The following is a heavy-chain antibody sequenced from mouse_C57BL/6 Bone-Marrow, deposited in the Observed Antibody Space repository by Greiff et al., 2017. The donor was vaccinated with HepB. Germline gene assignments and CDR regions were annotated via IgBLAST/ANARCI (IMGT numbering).Heavy chain of an antibody. D-gene: IGHD1-1*01. CDR2: IDPEDGDT. J-gene: IGHJ3*01. Sequence: EVQLQQSGAELVRPGASVKLSCTASGFNIKDYYMHWVKQRPEQGLEWIGRIDPEDGDTEYAPKFQGKATMTADTSSNTAYLQLSSLTSEDTAVYYCTGPYYYGSRESPFAYWGQGTLVTVSA. V-gene: IGHV14-1*01. CDR3: TGPYYYGSRESPFAY. CDR1: GFNIKDYY.